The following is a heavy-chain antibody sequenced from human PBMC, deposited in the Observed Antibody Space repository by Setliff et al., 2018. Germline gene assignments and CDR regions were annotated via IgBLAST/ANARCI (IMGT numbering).Heavy chain of an antibody. J-gene: IGHJ4*02. CDR1: GYTFTGYY. D-gene: IGHD3-22*01. V-gene: IGHV1-2*02. CDR2: INPNSGGT. Sequence: ASVKVSCKASGYTFTGYYMHWVRQAPGQGLEWMGWINPNSGGTNYAQKFQGRVTMTRDTSISTAYMELNKLRSDDTAVYYCARVKNVSVYDYWGQGTLVTVSS. CDR3: ARVKNVSVYDY.